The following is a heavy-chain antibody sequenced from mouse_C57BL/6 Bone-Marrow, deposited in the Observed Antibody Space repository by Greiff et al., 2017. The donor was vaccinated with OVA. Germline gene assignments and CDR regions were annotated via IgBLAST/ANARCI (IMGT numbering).Heavy chain of an antibody. Sequence: QVQLQQPGAELVMPGASVKLSCKASGYTFTSYCMHWVKQRPGQGLEWIGEIDPSDSYTNYNQKFKGKSTLTVDKSSSAAYVQLSSLTSEDSAVYYCARGMGAMDCWGQGTSVT. CDR2: IDPSDSYT. CDR1: GYTFTSYC. V-gene: IGHV1-69*01. J-gene: IGHJ4*01. CDR3: ARGMGAMDC.